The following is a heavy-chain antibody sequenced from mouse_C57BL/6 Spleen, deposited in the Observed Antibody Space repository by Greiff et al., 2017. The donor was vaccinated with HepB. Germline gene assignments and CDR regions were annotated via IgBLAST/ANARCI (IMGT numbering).Heavy chain of an antibody. Sequence: VQLQQPGAELVKPGASVKLSCKASGYTFTSYWMHWVKQRPGQGLEWIGMIHPNSGSTNYNEKFKSKATLTVDKSSSTAYMQLSSLTSEDSAVYYCARGIYYCGSSFAMDYWGQGTSVTVSS. CDR1: GYTFTSYW. V-gene: IGHV1-64*01. J-gene: IGHJ4*01. CDR2: IHPNSGST. D-gene: IGHD1-1*01. CDR3: ARGIYYCGSSFAMDY.